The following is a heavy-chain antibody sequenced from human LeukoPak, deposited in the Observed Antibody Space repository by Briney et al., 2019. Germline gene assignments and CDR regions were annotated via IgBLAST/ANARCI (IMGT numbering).Heavy chain of an antibody. CDR1: GGTFSSYA. D-gene: IGHD5-24*01. V-gene: IGHV1-69*13. Sequence: ASVKVSCKASGGTFSSYAISWVRQAPGQGLEWMGGIIPIFGTANYAQKFQGRVTITADESTSTAYMELSSLRSEDTAVHYCASGLGDGYNQYYYYYYMDVWGKGTTVTVSS. CDR3: ASGLGDGYNQYYYYYYMDV. J-gene: IGHJ6*03. CDR2: IIPIFGTA.